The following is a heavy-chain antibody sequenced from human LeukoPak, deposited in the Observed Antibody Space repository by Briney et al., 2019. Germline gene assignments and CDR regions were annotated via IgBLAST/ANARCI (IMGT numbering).Heavy chain of an antibody. CDR1: RFTFTNSW. CDR3: VRHINY. J-gene: IGHJ4*02. D-gene: IGHD2-21*01. V-gene: IGHV3-7*05. Sequence: GGSPRLSCAASRFTFTNSWMSWVRQSARKELDWVANINQDGSQTDYLDSVQGRFTVSRDNARNSLYLQINSLRAEDSAVYYCVRHINYWGQGTLVSVSS. CDR2: INQDGSQT.